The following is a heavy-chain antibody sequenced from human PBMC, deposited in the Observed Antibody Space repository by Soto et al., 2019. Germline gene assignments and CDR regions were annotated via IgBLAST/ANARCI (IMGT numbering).Heavy chain of an antibody. V-gene: IGHV3-30-3*01. CDR1: GFTFSSYA. CDR2: ISYDGSNK. J-gene: IGHJ5*01. CDR3: ASGNSGSYYGWFDP. Sequence: QVQLVESGGGVVQPGRSLRLSCAASGFTFSSYAMHWVRQAPGTGLEWVAVISYDGSNKYYADSVKGRFTISRDNSKNTLYLQMNSLRAEDTAVYYCASGNSGSYYGWFDPWGQGTTVTVSS. D-gene: IGHD1-26*01.